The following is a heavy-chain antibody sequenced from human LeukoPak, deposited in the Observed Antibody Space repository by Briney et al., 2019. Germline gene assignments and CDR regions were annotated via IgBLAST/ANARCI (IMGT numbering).Heavy chain of an antibody. V-gene: IGHV3-15*07. CDR2: VKSKTEGGTT. Sequence: GGSLKLSCAASDFSFTNAWLTWVRKAQGRGLDWVALVKSKTEGGTTGYAAPVKGRFTISRDDSKNTVYLQMNSLKTEDTAMYYCATGYGSGNACDYWGQGTLVTVSS. D-gene: IGHD3-10*01. CDR1: DFSFTNAW. CDR3: ATGYGSGNACDY. J-gene: IGHJ4*02.